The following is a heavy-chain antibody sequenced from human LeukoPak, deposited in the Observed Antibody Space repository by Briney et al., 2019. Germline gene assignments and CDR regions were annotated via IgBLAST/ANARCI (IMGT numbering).Heavy chain of an antibody. CDR3: AKDIYDSSGTFDY. D-gene: IGHD3-22*01. CDR2: ISYDGSNK. J-gene: IGHJ4*02. CDR1: GFTFGSYA. V-gene: IGHV3-30-3*01. Sequence: GRSLRLSCAASGFTFGSYAMHWARQAPGKGLEWVAVISYDGSNKYYADSVKGRFTISRDNSKNTLYVQMNSLRAEDTAVYYCAKDIYDSSGTFDYWGQGTLVTVSS.